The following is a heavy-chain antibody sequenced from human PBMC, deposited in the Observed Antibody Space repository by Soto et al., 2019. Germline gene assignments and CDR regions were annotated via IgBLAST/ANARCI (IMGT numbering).Heavy chain of an antibody. CDR1: GGSISSGGYS. CDR3: ARAHYGDYGYGMDV. J-gene: IGHJ6*02. D-gene: IGHD4-17*01. CDR2: IYHSGST. V-gene: IGHV4-30-2*01. Sequence: QLQLQESGSGLVKPSQTLSLTCAVSGGSISSGGYSWSWIRQPPGKGLEWIGYIYHSGSTYYNPSLKSRGTISVDRSKNQFSLKLSSVTAADTDVYYCARAHYGDYGYGMDVWGQGTTVTVSS.